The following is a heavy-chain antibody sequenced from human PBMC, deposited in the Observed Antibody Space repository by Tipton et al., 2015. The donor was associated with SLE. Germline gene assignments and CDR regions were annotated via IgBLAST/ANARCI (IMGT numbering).Heavy chain of an antibody. CDR2: IYYSGST. J-gene: IGHJ1*01. V-gene: IGHV4-30-4*01. D-gene: IGHD3-10*01. CDR3: ARGGYYGSGSFQH. Sequence: TLSLTCTVSGGSISSGDYYWSWIRQPPGKGLEWIGYIYYSGSTYYNPSLKSRVTISVDTSKNQFSLKLSSVTAADTAVYYCARGGYYGSGSFQHWGQGTLVTVSS. CDR1: GGSISSGDYY.